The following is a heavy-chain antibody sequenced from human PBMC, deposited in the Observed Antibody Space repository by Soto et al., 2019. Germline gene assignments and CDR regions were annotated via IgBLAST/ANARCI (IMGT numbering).Heavy chain of an antibody. CDR2: MLHSGTT. V-gene: IGHV4-4*02. CDR3: AYSPGWYRHDL. Sequence: QVQLQESGPGLVKPSGTLSLTCAVSGDSISSPKWWTWVRQPPGKGLEWIGDMLHSGTTNYNPSLKSRVTISADKSKNQFSLNLYSVTAADTAVYYCAYSPGWYRHDLWGPGTLVIVSS. J-gene: IGHJ3*01. CDR1: GDSISSPKW. D-gene: IGHD6-19*01.